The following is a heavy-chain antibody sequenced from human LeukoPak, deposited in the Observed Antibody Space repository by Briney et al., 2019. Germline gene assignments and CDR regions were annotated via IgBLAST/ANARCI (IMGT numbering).Heavy chain of an antibody. V-gene: IGHV4-59*01. D-gene: IGHD6-13*01. Sequence: SETLSLTCTVSGGSISSYYWSWIRQPPGKGLEWIGYIYYSGSTNYKPSLKSRITISVDTSKNQFSLNLSSVTAADTAVYYCVRGKAAAGAIWFDPWGQGTLVTVSS. CDR2: IYYSGST. J-gene: IGHJ5*02. CDR1: GGSISSYY. CDR3: VRGKAAAGAIWFDP.